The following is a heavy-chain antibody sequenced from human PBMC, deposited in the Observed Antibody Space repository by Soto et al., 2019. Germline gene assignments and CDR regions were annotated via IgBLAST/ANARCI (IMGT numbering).Heavy chain of an antibody. V-gene: IGHV3-53*04. CDR2: IYSGGNP. CDR1: GFSVGGNY. J-gene: IGHJ4*02. D-gene: IGHD2-21*01. Sequence: EERLVQSGGGLVQPGGYLRLSCAASGFSVGGNYMSWVRQAPGKGLELVSLIYSGGNPFYADSMKGRFTLSRDNPNNMLYRQMDSLRAEDTAVYYCARGPNSDCWGQGTLVIVSS. CDR3: ARGPNSDC.